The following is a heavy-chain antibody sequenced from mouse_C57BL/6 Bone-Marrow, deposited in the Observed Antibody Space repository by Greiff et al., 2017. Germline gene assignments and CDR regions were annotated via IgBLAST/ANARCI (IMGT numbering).Heavy chain of an antibody. CDR1: GYTFTNYW. J-gene: IGHJ4*01. CDR2: MHPNGGSP. V-gene: IGHV1-64*01. CDR3: ARAYDYDDYTMDY. Sequence: QVQLQQPGAELVKPGASVKLSCKASGYTFTNYWMHWVQQRPGQGLEWIGMMHPNGGSPDYNEKFKSEATLSVDTSSRTAYMELSSLTSEDSAVYYCARAYDYDDYTMDYWGQGTSVTVSS. D-gene: IGHD2-4*01.